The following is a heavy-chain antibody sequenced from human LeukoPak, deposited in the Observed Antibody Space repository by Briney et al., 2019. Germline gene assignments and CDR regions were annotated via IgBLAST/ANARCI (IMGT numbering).Heavy chain of an antibody. V-gene: IGHV3-30*03. CDR2: ISYDGSNK. CDR3: ARERTGTTSDGPGG. CDR1: GFTFSSYG. Sequence: GGTLRLSCAASGFTFSSYGMSWVRQAPGKGLEWVAVISYDGSNKYYADSVKGRFTISRDNSKNTLYLQMNSLRAEDTAVYYCARERTGTTSDGPGGWGQGTLVTVSS. D-gene: IGHD1-1*01. J-gene: IGHJ4*02.